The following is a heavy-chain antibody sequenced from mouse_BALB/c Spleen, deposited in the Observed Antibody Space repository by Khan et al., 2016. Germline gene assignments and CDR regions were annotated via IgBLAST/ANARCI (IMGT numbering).Heavy chain of an antibody. J-gene: IGHJ3*01. Sequence: VQLQQSGAELVKPGASVKLSCTASGFNIKDTYMHWVKQRPEQGLEWIGRIDPANGTTKYDPKFQGKATITTATSSNTAYLQLSSLTSEDAAVYYCARAPYDYDVGFAYWGQGTLVTVSA. CDR2: IDPANGTT. D-gene: IGHD2-4*01. CDR3: ARAPYDYDVGFAY. V-gene: IGHV14-3*02. CDR1: GFNIKDTY.